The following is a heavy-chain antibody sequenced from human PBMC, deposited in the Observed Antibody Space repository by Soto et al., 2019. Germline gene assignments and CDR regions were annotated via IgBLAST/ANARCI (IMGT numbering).Heavy chain of an antibody. CDR3: AKIGYCSSTSCYKLGGNFDY. CDR1: GFTFSSYA. D-gene: IGHD2-2*02. J-gene: IGHJ4*02. CDR2: ISGSGGST. Sequence: GGSLRLSCAASGFTFSSYAMSWVRQAPGKGLEWVSAISGSGGSTYYADSVKGRFTISRDNSKNTLYLQMNSLRAEDTAVYYCAKIGYCSSTSCYKLGGNFDYWGQGTLVTVSS. V-gene: IGHV3-23*01.